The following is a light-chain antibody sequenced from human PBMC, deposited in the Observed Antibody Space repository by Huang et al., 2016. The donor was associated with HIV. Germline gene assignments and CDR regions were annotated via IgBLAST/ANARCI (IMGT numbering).Light chain of an antibody. CDR1: QDINNY. Sequence: DIQMTQSPSSLFASVGDRVTITCQASQDINNYLNWYQQKSGKAPKLLIYDASNLETGVPSRFSGSGSGTEFTFTISSLQPEDIATYYCQQYDNLPRTFGQGTKVEIK. CDR2: DAS. V-gene: IGKV1-33*01. J-gene: IGKJ1*01. CDR3: QQYDNLPRT.